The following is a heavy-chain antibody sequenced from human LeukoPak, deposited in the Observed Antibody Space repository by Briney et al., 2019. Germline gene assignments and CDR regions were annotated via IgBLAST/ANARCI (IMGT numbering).Heavy chain of an antibody. CDR1: GYTFTSYG. V-gene: IGHV1-18*01. D-gene: IGHD4-17*01. J-gene: IGHJ4*02. CDR3: ARGDDYGDYVGYFDY. Sequence: ASVKVSCKASGYTFTSYGISWVRQAPGLGLEWMGWISAYNGNTNYAQKLQGRVTMTTDTSTSTAYMELRSLRSDDTAVYYCARGDDYGDYVGYFDYWGQGTLVTVSS. CDR2: ISAYNGNT.